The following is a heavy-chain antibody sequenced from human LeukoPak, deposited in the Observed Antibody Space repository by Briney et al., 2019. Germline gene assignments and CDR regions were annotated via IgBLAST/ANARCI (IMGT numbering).Heavy chain of an antibody. CDR1: GYSISSGYY. Sequence: PSETLSLTCAVSGYSISSGYYWGWIRQPPGKGLEWIGSIYHSGSTYYNPSLKSRVTISVDTSKNQFSLKLSSVTAADTAVYYCVRDRWFGELAPLDYWGQGTLVTVSS. CDR2: IYHSGST. V-gene: IGHV4-38-2*02. D-gene: IGHD3-10*01. CDR3: VRDRWFGELAPLDY. J-gene: IGHJ4*02.